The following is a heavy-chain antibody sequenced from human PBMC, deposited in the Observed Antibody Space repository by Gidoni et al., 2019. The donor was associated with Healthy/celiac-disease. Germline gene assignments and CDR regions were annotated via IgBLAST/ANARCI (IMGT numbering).Heavy chain of an antibody. V-gene: IGHV4-4*07. J-gene: IGHJ5*02. CDR3: ARCIFAEWFDP. D-gene: IGHD3-3*01. Sequence: QVQLQESGPGLVKPSETLSLTCTVSGGYISSYYSIWIRQPAGKGRKWIGRIYTSGSTNYNHSLKRRVTMSVDTSKNQFSLKLSSVTSADTAVYYCARCIFAEWFDPWGQGTLVTVSS. CDR1: GGYISSYY. CDR2: IYTSGST.